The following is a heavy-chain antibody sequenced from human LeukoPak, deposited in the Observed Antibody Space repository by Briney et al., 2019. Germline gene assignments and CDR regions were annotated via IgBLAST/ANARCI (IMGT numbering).Heavy chain of an antibody. J-gene: IGHJ4*02. CDR2: IKSKTDGGTT. CDR3: TTVCDYYDSRATEDY. Sequence: PGGSLRLSCAASGFTFSNAWMSWVRQAPGKGLEWVGRIKSKTDGGTTDYAAPVKGRFTISRDDSKNTLYLQMNSLKTEDTAVYYCTTVCDYYDSRATEDYWGQGTLVTVSS. D-gene: IGHD3-22*01. CDR1: GFTFSNAW. V-gene: IGHV3-15*01.